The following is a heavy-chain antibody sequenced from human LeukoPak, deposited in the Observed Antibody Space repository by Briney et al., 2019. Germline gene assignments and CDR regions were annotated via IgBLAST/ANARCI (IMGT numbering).Heavy chain of an antibody. CDR1: GFTFSSYG. D-gene: IGHD2-21*02. J-gene: IGHJ6*03. CDR2: IRYDGSNK. CDR3: AKDRGVTTDYYYMDV. V-gene: IGHV3-30*02. Sequence: GGSLRPSCAASGFTFSSYGMHWVRQAPGKGLEWVAFIRYDGSNKYYADSVKGRFTISRDNSKNTLYLQMNSLRAEDTAVYYCAKDRGVTTDYYYMDVWGKGTTVTVSS.